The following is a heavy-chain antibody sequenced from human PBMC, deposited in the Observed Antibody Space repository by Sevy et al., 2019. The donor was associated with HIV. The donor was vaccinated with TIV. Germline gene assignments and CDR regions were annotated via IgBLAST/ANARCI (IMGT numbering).Heavy chain of an antibody. CDR2: IKSKTDGGTT. Sequence: GESLKISCAASGFTFSNAWMSWVRQAPGKGLEWVGRIKSKTDGGTTDYAAPVKGRFTISRDDSKNTLYLQMNSLKTEDTAVYYCTANYYYDSSGYYLASFDYWGQGTLVTVSS. CDR3: TANYYYDSSGYYLASFDY. V-gene: IGHV3-15*01. D-gene: IGHD3-22*01. CDR1: GFTFSNAW. J-gene: IGHJ4*02.